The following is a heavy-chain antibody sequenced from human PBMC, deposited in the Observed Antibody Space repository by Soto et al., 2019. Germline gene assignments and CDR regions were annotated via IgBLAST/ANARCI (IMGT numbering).Heavy chain of an antibody. CDR2: ISAYNGNT. Sequence: DPGKVSCKASGYTFTSYGISWVRPAPGQGREWMGWISAYNGNTNYAQKLQGRVTMTTDTSTSTAYMELSSLRSDDTAVYCCAKGDHYARNWGQGTLDNVSS. CDR3: AKGDHYARN. V-gene: IGHV1-18*04. J-gene: IGHJ4*02. CDR1: GYTFTSYG. D-gene: IGHD2-2*01.